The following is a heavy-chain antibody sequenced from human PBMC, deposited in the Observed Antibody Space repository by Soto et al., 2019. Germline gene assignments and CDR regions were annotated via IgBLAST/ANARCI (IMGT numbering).Heavy chain of an antibody. J-gene: IGHJ5*02. V-gene: IGHV4-30-4*02. D-gene: IGHD5-12*01. CDR1: GGSVSGGDYY. Sequence: PSETLSLTCTVSGGSVSGGDYYWSWIRQPPGKGLEWIGFIYHTGSTYYSPSLKNRVAISVDTSKNQFSLKLSSVTAADTAVYYCARYLSGYDQLGWFDPWGQGTLVTVSS. CDR2: IYHTGST. CDR3: ARYLSGYDQLGWFDP.